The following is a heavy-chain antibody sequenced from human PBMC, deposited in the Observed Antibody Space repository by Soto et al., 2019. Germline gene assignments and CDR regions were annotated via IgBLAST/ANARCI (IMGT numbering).Heavy chain of an antibody. CDR2: IEQDGTEK. J-gene: IGHJ3*02. D-gene: IGHD5-18*01. Sequence: PVGSLRLSCAASGFTFSRYWMNWVRQAPGKGLEWVANIEQDGTEKNYVDSVKGRFTISRDNARNSLYLQMDSLRAEDTAVYFCARGDTPMITGMDSFDIWGQGTMVTVSS. V-gene: IGHV3-7*01. CDR1: GFTFSRYW. CDR3: ARGDTPMITGMDSFDI.